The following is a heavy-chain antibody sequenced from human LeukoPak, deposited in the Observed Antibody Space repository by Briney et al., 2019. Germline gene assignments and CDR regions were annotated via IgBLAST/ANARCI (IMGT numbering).Heavy chain of an antibody. J-gene: IGHJ4*02. CDR1: GGSFNGYY. Sequence: SETLSLTCAVYGGSFNGYYWSWIRQSPGKGLEWIGEIDHSGRTNSNPSLKSRVITSVDMSKNQFSLKLTSVTATDTAVYYCARKSIVTAGRKPYDYWDQGTLVTVSS. CDR3: ARKSIVTAGRKPYDY. V-gene: IGHV4-34*01. CDR2: IDHSGRT. D-gene: IGHD6-13*01.